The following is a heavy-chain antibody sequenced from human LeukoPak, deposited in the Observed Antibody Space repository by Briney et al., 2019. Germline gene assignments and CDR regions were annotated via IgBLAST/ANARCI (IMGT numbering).Heavy chain of an antibody. CDR2: IRQDGGET. CDR1: GCNFSTFW. J-gene: IGHJ3*02. Sequence: GGSLRLSCAASGCNFSTFWMNWVRHVPGKGLEWVASIRQDGGETFYVDSVSGRFTISRDNAKNSLFLQMNSLRVEDTAVYYCAREGRNADIPTVTRNGGALDIWGQGTVLTVSS. V-gene: IGHV3-7*01. D-gene: IGHD2-8*01. CDR3: AREGRNADIPTVTRNGGALDI.